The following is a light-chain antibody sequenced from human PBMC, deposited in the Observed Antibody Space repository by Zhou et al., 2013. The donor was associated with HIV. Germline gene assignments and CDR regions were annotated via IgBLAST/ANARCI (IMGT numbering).Light chain of an antibody. CDR3: QQLNSFPLT. CDR2: DAS. CDR1: QDIFTY. Sequence: AIQLTQSPSSLSGSIGDRVNITCRASQDIFTYLAWYQQTPGKAPRVLIYDASTLQSGVSSRFSGSGSGADFTLTISGLQREDFAIYYCQQLNSFPLTFGQGSRLEI. V-gene: IGKV1-13*02. J-gene: IGKJ5*01.